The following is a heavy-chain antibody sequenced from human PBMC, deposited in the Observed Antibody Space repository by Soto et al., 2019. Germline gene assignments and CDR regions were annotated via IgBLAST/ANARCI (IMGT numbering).Heavy chain of an antibody. D-gene: IGHD3-3*01. V-gene: IGHV5-51*01. CDR1: GYSFTIYW. Sequence: GESLKISCKGSGYSFTIYWIGWVRQMPGKGLEWMGIIYPGDSDTRYSPSFQGQVTISADKSISTAYLQWSSLKASDTAMYYCAXPGITIFGVVTADGMDVWGQGTTVTVSS. J-gene: IGHJ6*02. CDR2: IYPGDSDT. CDR3: AXPGITIFGVVTADGMDV.